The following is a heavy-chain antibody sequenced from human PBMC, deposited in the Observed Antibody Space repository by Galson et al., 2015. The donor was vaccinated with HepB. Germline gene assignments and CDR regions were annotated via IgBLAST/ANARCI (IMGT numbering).Heavy chain of an antibody. CDR2: IIPILGIA. Sequence: SCKASGGTFSSYAISWVRQASGQGLEWMGRIIPILGIANYAQKFQGRVTITADKSTSTAYMELSSLRSEDTAVYYCARDRYYYDSSGYLGLGYWGQGTLVTVSS. CDR1: GGTFSSYA. D-gene: IGHD3-22*01. J-gene: IGHJ4*02. V-gene: IGHV1-69*04. CDR3: ARDRYYYDSSGYLGLGY.